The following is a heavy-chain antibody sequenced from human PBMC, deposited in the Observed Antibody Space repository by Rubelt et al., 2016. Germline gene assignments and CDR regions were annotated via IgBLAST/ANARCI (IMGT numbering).Heavy chain of an antibody. J-gene: IGHJ4*02. V-gene: IGHV4-59*08. D-gene: IGHD3-3*01. Sequence: QVQLQESGPGLVKPSETLSLTCTVSGGSISSYYWSWIRQPPGKGLEWIGYIYYSGSTYYNPSLKVRVTISGDTSKHQFSLKLSSVTAADTAVYYCARVFLSGWLLYEDYWGQGTLVTVSS. CDR2: IYYSGST. CDR3: ARVFLSGWLLYEDY. CDR1: GGSISSYY.